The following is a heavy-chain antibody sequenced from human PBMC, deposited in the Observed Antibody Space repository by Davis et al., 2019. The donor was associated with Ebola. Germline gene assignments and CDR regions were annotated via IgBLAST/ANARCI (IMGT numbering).Heavy chain of an antibody. V-gene: IGHV3-23*01. Sequence: GESLKISCVVSGFTFSSFAMTWVRQAPGKGLEWVSAISGSGGSTYYADSVKGRFTISRDNSKNTLYLQMNSLRAEDTAVYYCARATGADYWGQGTLVTVSS. CDR3: ARATGADY. J-gene: IGHJ4*02. CDR1: GFTFSSFA. D-gene: IGHD1-1*01. CDR2: ISGSGGST.